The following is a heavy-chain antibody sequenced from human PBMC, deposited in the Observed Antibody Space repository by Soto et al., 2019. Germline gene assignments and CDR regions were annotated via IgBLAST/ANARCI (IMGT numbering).Heavy chain of an antibody. CDR1: GGSFRGYY. CDR3: GRGRGRLLLRRGFDY. CDR2: INHSGST. Sequence: QVQLQQWGAGLLKPSETLSLTCAVYGGSFRGYYWSWIRQPPGKGLEWIGEINHSGSTNYNPSLKSRVTISVDTSKNQFSLKLSSVTAADTAVYYCGRGRGRLLLRRGFDYWGQGTLVTVSS. V-gene: IGHV4-34*01. J-gene: IGHJ4*02. D-gene: IGHD3-22*01.